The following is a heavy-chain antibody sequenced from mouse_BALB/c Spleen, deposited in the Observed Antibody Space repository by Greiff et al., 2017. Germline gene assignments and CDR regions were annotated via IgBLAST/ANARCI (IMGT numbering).Heavy chain of an antibody. V-gene: IGHV1-18*01. CDR2: INPNNGGT. D-gene: IGHD2-1*01. Sequence: EVMLVESGPELVKPGASVKIPCKASGYTFTDYNMDWVKQSHGKSLEWIGDINPNNGGTIYNQKFKGKATLTVDKSSSTAYMELRSLTSEDTAVYYYASSYGNYRYAVDYWGQGTSVTVSS. CDR1: GYTFTDYN. J-gene: IGHJ4*01. CDR3: ASSYGNYRYAVDY.